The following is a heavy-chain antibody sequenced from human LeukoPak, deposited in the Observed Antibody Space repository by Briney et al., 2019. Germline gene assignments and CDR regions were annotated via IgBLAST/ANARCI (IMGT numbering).Heavy chain of an antibody. V-gene: IGHV3-66*01. Sequence: GGSLRLSCAASGFTVSSNYMSWVRQAPGKGLEWVSVIYSGGSTYYADSVKGRFTISRDNSKNTLYLQMNSLRAEDTAVYYCARDIDYYDSSGYCHWGQGTLVTVSS. CDR2: IYSGGST. J-gene: IGHJ4*02. CDR3: ARDIDYYDSSGYCH. D-gene: IGHD3-22*01. CDR1: GFTVSSNY.